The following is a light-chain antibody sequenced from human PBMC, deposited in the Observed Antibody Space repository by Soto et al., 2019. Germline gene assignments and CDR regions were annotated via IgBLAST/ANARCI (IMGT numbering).Light chain of an antibody. V-gene: IGKV1-39*01. Sequence: DIPMTQSPSSLSASVGDRVTITCRASQSISSYLNWYQQKPGKAPKLLIYAASSLQSGVPSRFSCSGSGTDFTLTISSLQPEDFATYYCQQSYSTPTTFGQGTRLEIK. CDR1: QSISSY. CDR3: QQSYSTPTT. CDR2: AAS. J-gene: IGKJ5*01.